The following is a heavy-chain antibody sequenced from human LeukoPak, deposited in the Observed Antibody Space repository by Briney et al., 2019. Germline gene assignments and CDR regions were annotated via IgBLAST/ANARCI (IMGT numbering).Heavy chain of an antibody. V-gene: IGHV1-2*02. CDR1: GYTFTGYY. J-gene: IGHJ3*02. D-gene: IGHD1-26*01. CDR3: ARGSGSYLEDAFDI. Sequence: ASVKVSCKASGYTFTGYYMHWVRQAPGQGLEWMGWINPNSGGTNYAQKFQGRVTMTRDTSISTAYMEVRSLRSDDTAVYYCARGSGSYLEDAFDIWGQGTMVTVSS. CDR2: INPNSGGT.